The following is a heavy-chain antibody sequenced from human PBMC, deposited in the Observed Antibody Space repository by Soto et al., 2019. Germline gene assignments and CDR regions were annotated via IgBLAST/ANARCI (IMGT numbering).Heavy chain of an antibody. CDR2: FDPEDGET. Sequence: ASVKVSCKVSGYTLTELSMHWVRQAPGKGLEWKGGFDPEDGETIYAQKFQGRVTMTEDTSTDTAYMELSSLRSEDTAVYYCATVWGSSGWYDYWGQGTLVTVSS. J-gene: IGHJ4*02. D-gene: IGHD6-19*01. CDR1: GYTLTELS. CDR3: ATVWGSSGWYDY. V-gene: IGHV1-24*01.